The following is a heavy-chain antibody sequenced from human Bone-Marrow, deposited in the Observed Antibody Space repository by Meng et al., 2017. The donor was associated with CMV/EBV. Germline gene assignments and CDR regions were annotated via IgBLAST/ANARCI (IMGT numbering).Heavy chain of an antibody. D-gene: IGHD1-14*01. V-gene: IGHV1-2*02. J-gene: IGHJ6*02. CDR3: ARVFRGYYGMDV. Sequence: ASVKVSCKASGYTFTDYYMHWVRQAPGQGLEWMGWISPNSGGTNYAQKFEGRVTRTRDTSISTTYMELSRLRSEDTAVYYCARVFRGYYGMDVWGPGTTVTVSS. CDR2: ISPNSGGT. CDR1: GYTFTDYY.